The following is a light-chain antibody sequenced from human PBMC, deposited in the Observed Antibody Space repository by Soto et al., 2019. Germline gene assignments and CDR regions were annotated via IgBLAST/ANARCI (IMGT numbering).Light chain of an antibody. J-gene: IGKJ4*01. V-gene: IGKV3-20*01. CDR3: QQYNNWPSLT. CDR2: GAS. Sequence: ESVWTQSTDTLSLSPGKRATLSCRAIQSVSSSYLAWYQQKPGQAPRLLIYGASSRATGIPDRFSGSGSGTDFTLTISRLEPEDFAVYYCQQYNNWPSLTFGGGTKVDIK. CDR1: QSVSSSY.